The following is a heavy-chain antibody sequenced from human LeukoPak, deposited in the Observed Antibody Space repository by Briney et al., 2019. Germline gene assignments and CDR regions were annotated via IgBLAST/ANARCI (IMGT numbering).Heavy chain of an antibody. Sequence: SETLSLTCTVSGGSISSYYWSWIRQPPGKGLEWIGYIYYNGSTNYNPSLKSRVTISVDTSKNQFSLKLSSVTAADTAVYYCARSGYSSGWYHYWGQGTLVTVSS. CDR2: IYYNGST. J-gene: IGHJ4*02. CDR3: ARSGYSSGWYHY. D-gene: IGHD6-19*01. V-gene: IGHV4-59*01. CDR1: GGSISSYY.